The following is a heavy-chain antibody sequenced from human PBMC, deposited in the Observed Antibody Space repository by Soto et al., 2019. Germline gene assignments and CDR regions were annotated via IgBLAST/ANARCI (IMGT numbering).Heavy chain of an antibody. V-gene: IGHV4-31*03. CDR2: IYYSGST. Sequence: QVQLQESGPGQVKPSQTLSLTCTVSGGSISSGGYYWSWIRQHPGKGLEWIGYIYYSGSTYYNPSLKSRVTISVDTSKNQFSLKLSSVTAADTAVYYCARGGECSSTSCYIIDYWGQETLVTVSS. CDR3: ARGGECSSTSCYIIDY. J-gene: IGHJ4*02. CDR1: GGSISSGGYY. D-gene: IGHD2-2*02.